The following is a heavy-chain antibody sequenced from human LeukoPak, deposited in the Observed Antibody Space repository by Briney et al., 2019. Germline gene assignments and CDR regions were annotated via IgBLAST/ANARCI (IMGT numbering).Heavy chain of an antibody. CDR2: INPNSGGT. D-gene: IGHD3-10*01. J-gene: IGHJ6*03. CDR3: ARDRFGELLGPYYYYYYMDV. CDR1: GYTFTGYY. V-gene: IGHV1-2*02. Sequence: GASVKVSCKASGYTFTGYYMHWVRQAPGQGLEWMGWINPNSGGTNYAQKFQGRVTMTRDTSISTAYMELSRPRSDDTAVYYCARDRFGELLGPYYYYYYMDVWGKGTTVTISS.